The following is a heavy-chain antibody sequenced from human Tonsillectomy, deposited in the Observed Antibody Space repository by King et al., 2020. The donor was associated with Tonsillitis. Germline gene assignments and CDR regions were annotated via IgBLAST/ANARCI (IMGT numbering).Heavy chain of an antibody. CDR2: LTSRCSYI. CDR3: ARDQWYGMDV. J-gene: IGHJ6*02. CDR1: GVTFSSYS. D-gene: IGHD2-8*01. Sequence: VQLVESGGGLVKPGGALRLSCAASGVTFSSYSMNWGRQAPGKGLEWVSYLTSRCSYIYYADSWKGRFTISRDNAKNSLYLQMKSLRAEDTAVYYCARDQWYGMDVWGQGTTVTVSS. V-gene: IGHV3-21*01.